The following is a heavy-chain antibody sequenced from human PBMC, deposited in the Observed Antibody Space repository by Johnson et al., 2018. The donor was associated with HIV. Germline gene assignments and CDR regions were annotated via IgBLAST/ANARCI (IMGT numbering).Heavy chain of an antibody. Sequence: VQLVESGGGLIQPGGSLRLSCAASGFTVSSNYMSWVRQAPGKGLEWVSVIYSGGTTYYADSVKGRFTISRDTSENTVYLQMNSLRAEDTAVYYLAREALPRGLQSSFGGAFDIWGQGTMVTVSS. CDR3: AREALPRGLQSSFGGAFDI. V-gene: IGHV3-66*01. CDR1: GFTVSSNY. CDR2: IYSGGTT. D-gene: IGHD4-23*01. J-gene: IGHJ3*02.